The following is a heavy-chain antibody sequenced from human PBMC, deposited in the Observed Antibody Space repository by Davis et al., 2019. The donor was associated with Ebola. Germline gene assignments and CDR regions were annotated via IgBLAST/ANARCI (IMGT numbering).Heavy chain of an antibody. D-gene: IGHD3-3*02. CDR3: ARVDRLAFDP. CDR1: GGSFSGYY. CDR2: INHSGST. Sequence: MPSETLSLTCAVYGGSFSGYYWSWIRQPPGKGLEWIGEINHSGSTNYNPSLKSRVTISVDTSKNQFSLKLSSVTAADTAVYYCARVDRLAFDPWGQGTTVTVSS. V-gene: IGHV4-34*01. J-gene: IGHJ5*02.